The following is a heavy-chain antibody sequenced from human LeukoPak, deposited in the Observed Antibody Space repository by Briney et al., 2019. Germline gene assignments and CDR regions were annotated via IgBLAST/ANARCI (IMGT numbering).Heavy chain of an antibody. CDR2: INHSGST. V-gene: IGHV4-34*01. Sequence: SETLSLTCAVYGGSFSGYYWSWIRQPPGKGLEWFGEINHSGSTNYNPSLKSRVTIPVDTSKNQFSLKLSSVTATDTAVYYCARERSLITMVRGVKTFDPWGQGTLVTVSS. J-gene: IGHJ5*02. CDR1: GGSFSGYY. CDR3: ARERSLITMVRGVKTFDP. D-gene: IGHD3-10*01.